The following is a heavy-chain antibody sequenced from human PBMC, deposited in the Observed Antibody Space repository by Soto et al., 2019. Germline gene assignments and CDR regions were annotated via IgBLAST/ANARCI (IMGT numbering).Heavy chain of an antibody. V-gene: IGHV3-30-3*01. J-gene: IGHJ4*02. CDR2: ISYDGSNK. Sequence: SLRLSCAASGFTFSSYAMHWVRQAPGKGLEWVAVISYDGSNKYYADSVKGRFTISRDNSKNTLYLQMNSLRAEDTAVYYCEKDLIDYSNSYFDYWGQGNIVTV. D-gene: IGHD4-4*01. CDR1: GFTFSSYA. CDR3: EKDLIDYSNSYFDY.